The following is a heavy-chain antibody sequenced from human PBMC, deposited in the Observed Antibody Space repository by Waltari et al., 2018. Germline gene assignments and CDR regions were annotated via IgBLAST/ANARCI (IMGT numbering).Heavy chain of an antibody. D-gene: IGHD3-10*01. V-gene: IGHV4-59*01. CDR3: ARGRGGSGSQPLSWFDP. CDR1: GDSIAGYF. CDR2: IYDVGTM. J-gene: IGHJ5*02. Sequence: QVQLRESGPRLVKPSETLSLTCSVSGDSIAGYFWAWIRRPPGKGLQFIGNIYDVGTMRYNPSLASRVAMSVDTSKNHFSLRLTSMTAADTAFYYCARGRGGSGSQPLSWFDPWGPGTLVTVSS.